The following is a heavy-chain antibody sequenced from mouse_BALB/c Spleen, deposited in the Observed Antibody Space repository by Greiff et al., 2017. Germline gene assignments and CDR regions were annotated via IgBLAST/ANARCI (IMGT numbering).Heavy chain of an antibody. CDR2: IYPGSGST. CDR1: GYNFTSYW. CDR3: ARGIYYGNYAWFAY. Sequence: QVQLQQPGAELVKPGTSVKLSCKASGYNFTSYWINWVKLRPGQGLEWIGDIYPGSGSTNYNEKFKSKATLTVDTSSSTAYMQLSSLASEDSALYYCARGIYYGNYAWFAYWGQGTLVTVSA. D-gene: IGHD2-1*01. V-gene: IGHV1-55*01. J-gene: IGHJ3*01.